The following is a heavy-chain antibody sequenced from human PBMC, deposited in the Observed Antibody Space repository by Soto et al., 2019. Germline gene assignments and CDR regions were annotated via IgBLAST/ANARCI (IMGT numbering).Heavy chain of an antibody. J-gene: IGHJ4*02. CDR1: GGSFSGYY. CDR2: INHSGST. D-gene: IGHD5-12*01. V-gene: IGHV4-34*01. CDR3: ARGRDIVATISHLFDY. Sequence: SETLSLTCAVYGGSFSGYYWSWIRQPPGKGLEWIGEINHSGSTNYNPSLKSRVTISVDTSKNQFSLKLSSVTAADTAVYYCARGRDIVATISHLFDYWGQGTLVTVSS.